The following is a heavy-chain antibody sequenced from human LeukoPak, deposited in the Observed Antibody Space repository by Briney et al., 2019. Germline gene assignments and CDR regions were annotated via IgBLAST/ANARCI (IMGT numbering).Heavy chain of an antibody. J-gene: IGHJ6*03. V-gene: IGHV1-69*05. D-gene: IGHD2/OR15-2a*01. CDR2: LIPLFGTT. Sequence: GASVKVSCKASGGTFSGYAISWVRQAPGQGIEWMGGLIPLFGTTNCTRRFQGRITISTDESTTTAYMEASGLTFEDTAVYYCAGDDPFNYYMDVWGRGTTVSV. CDR1: GGTFSGYA. CDR3: AGDDPFNYYMDV.